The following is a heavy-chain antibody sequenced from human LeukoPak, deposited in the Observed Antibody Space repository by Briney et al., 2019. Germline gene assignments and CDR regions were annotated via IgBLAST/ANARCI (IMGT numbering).Heavy chain of an antibody. CDR1: GFTFSDYG. Sequence: GGSLRLSCAASGFTFSDYGMHWVRQAPGKGLEWVAGISYDGKNRYYADSVKGRFTISRDSSKNTLFLQMNSLRAEDTAVYYCARERFLDGDYVFDYWGQGTLVTVSS. D-gene: IGHD4-17*01. CDR3: ARERFLDGDYVFDY. J-gene: IGHJ4*02. CDR2: ISYDGKNR. V-gene: IGHV3-30*04.